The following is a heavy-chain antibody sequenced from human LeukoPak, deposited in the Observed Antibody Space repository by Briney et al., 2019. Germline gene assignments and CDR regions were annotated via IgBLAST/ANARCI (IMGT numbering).Heavy chain of an antibody. CDR3: ARDIDNGDYVVY. J-gene: IGHJ4*02. V-gene: IGHV3-23*01. D-gene: IGHD4-17*01. CDR1: GFTFSSNP. Sequence: GGSLRLSCAASGFTFSSNPMTWVRQAPGKGLEWVSSISESGGNTYYADSVKGRFTISRDNSKNTLYLQMNSLRAEDTAVYYCARDIDNGDYVVYWGQGTLVTVSS. CDR2: ISESGGNT.